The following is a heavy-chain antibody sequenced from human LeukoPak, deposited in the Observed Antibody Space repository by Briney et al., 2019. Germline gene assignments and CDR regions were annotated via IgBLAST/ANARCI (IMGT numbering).Heavy chain of an antibody. CDR1: GYTFTSYG. D-gene: IGHD3-3*01. CDR3: ARDWATYYDFWSGRRGAFDI. CDR2: ISAYNGNT. Sequence: ASVKVSCKAFGYTFTSYGISWVRQAPGQGLEWMGWISAYNGNTNYAQKLQGRVTMTTDTSTSTAYMELRSLRSDDTAVYYCARDWATYYDFWSGRRGAFDIWGQGTMVTVSS. V-gene: IGHV1-18*01. J-gene: IGHJ3*02.